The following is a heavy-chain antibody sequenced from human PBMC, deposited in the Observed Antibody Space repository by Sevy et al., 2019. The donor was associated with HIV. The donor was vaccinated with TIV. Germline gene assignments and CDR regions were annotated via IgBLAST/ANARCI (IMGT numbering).Heavy chain of an antibody. CDR1: GFTFSSYA. V-gene: IGHV3-30-3*01. D-gene: IGHD3-10*01. J-gene: IGHJ4*02. Sequence: GGSLRLSCAASGFTFSSYAMHWVRQAPGKGLEWVAVISYDGSKKYYADSVKGRFTISRDNSKNTLYLQMNSLRAEDTALYYCARDFTMVRGVIITGYYFDYWGQGTLVTVSS. CDR3: ARDFTMVRGVIITGYYFDY. CDR2: ISYDGSKK.